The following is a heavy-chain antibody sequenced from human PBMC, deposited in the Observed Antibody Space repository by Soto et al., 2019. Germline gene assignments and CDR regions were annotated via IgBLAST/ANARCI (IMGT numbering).Heavy chain of an antibody. CDR3: ARDRKYNSSWYSDWFDP. Sequence: EASVKVSCKASGYTFTSSGISWVRQAPGQGLEWMGWISAYNGNTNYAQKLQGRVTMTTDTFTSTAYMELRSLRSDDTAVYYCARDRKYNSSWYSDWFDPWGQGTLVTVSS. CDR2: ISAYNGNT. CDR1: GYTFTSSG. V-gene: IGHV1-18*01. J-gene: IGHJ5*02. D-gene: IGHD6-13*01.